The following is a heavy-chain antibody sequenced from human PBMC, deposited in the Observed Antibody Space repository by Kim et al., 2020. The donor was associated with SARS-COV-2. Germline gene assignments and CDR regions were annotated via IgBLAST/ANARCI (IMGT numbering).Heavy chain of an antibody. CDR1: GGSISSYY. J-gene: IGHJ4*02. V-gene: IGHV4-59*01. CDR2: IYYSGST. CDR3: ARDLPMRDSSSWYYFDY. Sequence: SETLSLTCTVSGGSISSYYWSWIRPPPGKGLEWIGYIYYSGSTNYNPSLKSRVTISVATSKNQLSLKLSSVTAADTAVYYCARDLPMRDSSSWYYFDYWGQGTLVTVSS. D-gene: IGHD6-13*01.